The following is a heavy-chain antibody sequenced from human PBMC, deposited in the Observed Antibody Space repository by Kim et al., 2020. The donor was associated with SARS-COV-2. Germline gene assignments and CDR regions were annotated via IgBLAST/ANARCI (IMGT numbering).Heavy chain of an antibody. Sequence: GGSLRLSCAASKFTFNNKAMHWVRQAPGKGLEWVSSISWNSNTIDYADSVKGRFTISRDNAKNSLFLQMNSLRPEDTALYYCARGLGGNQFYGMDVWA. CDR1: KFTFNNKA. J-gene: IGHJ6*04. CDR3: ARGLGGNQFYGMDV. D-gene: IGHD3-16*01. CDR2: ISWNSNTI. V-gene: IGHV3-9*01.